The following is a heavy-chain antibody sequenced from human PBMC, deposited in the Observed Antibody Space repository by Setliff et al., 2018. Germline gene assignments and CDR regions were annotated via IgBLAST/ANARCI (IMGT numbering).Heavy chain of an antibody. CDR1: GFTFSNYY. V-gene: IGHV3-11*01. Sequence: GGSLRLSCAASGFTFSNYYMTWIRQAPGKGPEWISYIHDSGNPTYYADSVKGRFTVSRDNAKNSLYLQMNSLRAEDTALYYCAKAAGYYDSSGYQYFQHWGQGTLVTVSS. CDR3: AKAAGYYDSSGYQYFQH. J-gene: IGHJ1*01. D-gene: IGHD3-22*01. CDR2: IHDSGNPT.